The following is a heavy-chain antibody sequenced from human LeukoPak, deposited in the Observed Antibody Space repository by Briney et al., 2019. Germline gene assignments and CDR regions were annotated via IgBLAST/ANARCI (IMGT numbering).Heavy chain of an antibody. CDR1: GCSISSYY. CDR3: ARGGYYDSSGLYGMDV. Sequence: SETLSLTCTVSGCSISSYYWSWLRQPAGKGLEWIGRIYSSGSTKYNPPLKSRVTMSVDTSKNQFSLKLSSVTAADTAVYYCARGGYYDSSGLYGMDVWGQGTTVTVSS. J-gene: IGHJ6*02. V-gene: IGHV4-4*07. CDR2: IYSSGST. D-gene: IGHD3-22*01.